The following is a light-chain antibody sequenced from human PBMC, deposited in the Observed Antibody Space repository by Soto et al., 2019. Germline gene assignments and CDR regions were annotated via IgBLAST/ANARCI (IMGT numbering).Light chain of an antibody. V-gene: IGLV1-47*01. CDR2: RNN. CDR3: ATWDDSLSNYV. J-gene: IGLJ1*01. CDR1: SSSIGSNY. Sequence: QSVLTQPPSASGTPGQRVTISCSGSSSSIGSNYVYWYLHLTGTAPKLLIYRNNQRPSGVPDRFSGSKSGTSASLAISGLRSEDEADYYCATWDDSLSNYVFGTGTKVTVL.